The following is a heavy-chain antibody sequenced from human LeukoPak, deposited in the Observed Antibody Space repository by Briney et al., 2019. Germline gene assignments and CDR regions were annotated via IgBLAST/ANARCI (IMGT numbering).Heavy chain of an antibody. CDR1: GFSFSSYG. V-gene: IGHV3-30*02. Sequence: GGSLRLSCAASGFSFSSYGMHWVRQAPGKGLEWVAVIWYDGTNKYYADSVKGRFTISRDNSKNTLYLQMNSLRAEDTAVYYCAKGYCSSTSCYTALGDYWGQGTLVTVSS. D-gene: IGHD2-2*02. CDR2: IWYDGTNK. CDR3: AKGYCSSTSCYTALGDY. J-gene: IGHJ4*02.